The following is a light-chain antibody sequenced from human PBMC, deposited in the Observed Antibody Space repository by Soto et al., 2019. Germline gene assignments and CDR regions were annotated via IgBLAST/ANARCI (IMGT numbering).Light chain of an antibody. CDR2: YDS. V-gene: IGLV3-21*04. Sequence: SYELTQPPSVSVAPGKTARITCGGNNIGSKSVHWYQQKPGQAPVLVIYYDSDRPSGIPERFSGSNSGNTATLTISRVEAGYEADYYCQVWDSSSDHPVFGGGPKLTVL. J-gene: IGLJ2*01. CDR3: QVWDSSSDHPV. CDR1: NIGSKS.